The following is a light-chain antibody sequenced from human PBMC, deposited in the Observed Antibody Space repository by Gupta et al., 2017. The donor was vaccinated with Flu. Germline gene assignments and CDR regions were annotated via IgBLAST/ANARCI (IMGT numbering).Light chain of an antibody. V-gene: IGKV1-6*01. CDR3: LQDDDDPWT. J-gene: IGKJ1*01. CDR2: AAS. CDR1: KGSRSD. Sequence: AIHVPQSPSSLSASVGDSVTITCRASKGSRSDLSWYQQQPGTATKLLIYAASSLHSGVPSRCSGGGSGKDVLLTSNRLETEDVATYYRLQDDDDPWTFGQGTKVEIK.